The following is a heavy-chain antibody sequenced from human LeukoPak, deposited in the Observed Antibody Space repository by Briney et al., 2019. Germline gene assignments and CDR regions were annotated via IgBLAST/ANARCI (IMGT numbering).Heavy chain of an antibody. CDR2: IYFSGST. J-gene: IGHJ5*02. CDR1: GRSISSHY. D-gene: IGHD2-15*01. Sequence: SETLSLTCTVSGRSISSHYWSWIRQPPGEGLEWIGYIYFSGSTNYNPSLKSRVTISVDTSKNQFSLKLSSVTAADTAVYYCARVVGYCSGGSCYSASPWFDPWGQGTLVTVSS. V-gene: IGHV4-59*11. CDR3: ARVVGYCSGGSCYSASPWFDP.